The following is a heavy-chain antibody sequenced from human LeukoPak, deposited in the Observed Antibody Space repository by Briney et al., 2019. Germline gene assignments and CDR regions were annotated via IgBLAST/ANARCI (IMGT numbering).Heavy chain of an antibody. CDR2: IYYAGDT. CDR3: ARIPKSNGWNIDY. CDR1: GGSISSSNNY. Sequence: SETLSLTCTASGGSISSSNNYWGRIRQPPGRELEWFGSIYYAGDTYYNPSLKSRVTISVDTPKNQFSLKLNSLTAADTAVYYCARIPKSNGWNIDYWGQGTLVTVSS. V-gene: IGHV4-39*07. J-gene: IGHJ4*02. D-gene: IGHD6-19*01.